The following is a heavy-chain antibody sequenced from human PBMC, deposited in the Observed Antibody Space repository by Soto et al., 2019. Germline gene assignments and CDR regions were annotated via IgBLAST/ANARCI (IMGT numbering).Heavy chain of an antibody. CDR3: ARDRGGRDGYSVWFDP. CDR2: ISSSGSTI. D-gene: IGHD2-15*01. CDR1: GFTFSSYE. J-gene: IGHJ5*02. Sequence: EVQLVESGGGLVQPGGSLRLSCAASGFTFSSYEMNWVRQAPGKGLEWVSYISSSGSTIYYADSVKGRFTISRDNAKNSLYLQMNSLRAEDTAVYYCARDRGGRDGYSVWFDPWGQGTLVTVSS. V-gene: IGHV3-48*03.